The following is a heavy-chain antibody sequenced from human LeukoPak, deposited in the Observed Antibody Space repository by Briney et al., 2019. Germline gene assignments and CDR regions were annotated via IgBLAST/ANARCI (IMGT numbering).Heavy chain of an antibody. V-gene: IGHV4-39*07. J-gene: IGHJ4*02. Sequence: SETLSLTCTVSGGSISSSSYYWGWIRQPPGKGLEWIGSIYYSGSTYYNPSLKSRVTISVDTSKNQFSLKLSSVTAADTAVYYCARDPIVLTGYSGYWGQGTLVTVSS. D-gene: IGHD3-9*01. CDR1: GGSISSSSYY. CDR3: ARDPIVLTGYSGY. CDR2: IYYSGST.